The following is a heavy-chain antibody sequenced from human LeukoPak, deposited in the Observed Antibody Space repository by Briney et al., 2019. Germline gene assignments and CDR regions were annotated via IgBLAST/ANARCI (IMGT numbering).Heavy chain of an antibody. V-gene: IGHV3-21*01. CDR3: ARAGGYSYGYVMA. CDR2: ISSSSSYI. CDR1: GFTFSSYS. D-gene: IGHD5-18*01. J-gene: IGHJ5*02. Sequence: RGSLRLSCAASGFTFSSYSMNWVRQAPGKGLEWVSSISSSSSYIYYADSAKGRFTISRDNSKNTLYLQMNSLRAEDTAVYYCARAGGYSYGYVMAWGQGTLVTVSS.